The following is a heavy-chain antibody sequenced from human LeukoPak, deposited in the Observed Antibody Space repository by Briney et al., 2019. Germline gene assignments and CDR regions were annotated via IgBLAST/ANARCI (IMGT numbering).Heavy chain of an antibody. V-gene: IGHV1-46*01. D-gene: IGHD2-21*02. J-gene: IGHJ3*02. CDR3: SREFPFCGADCFSGVFDI. Sequence: ASVKVSCKASGYTFTSYYMHWVRQAPGQGLEWMGIINPSGGSTSYAQKFQGRLTMTIDTSTTTAYMELRSLRSDDTAVYYCSREFPFCGADCFSGVFDIWGQGTMVTVS. CDR1: GYTFTSYY. CDR2: INPSGGST.